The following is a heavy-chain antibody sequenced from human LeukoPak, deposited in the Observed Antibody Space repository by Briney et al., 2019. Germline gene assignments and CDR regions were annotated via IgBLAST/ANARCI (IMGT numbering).Heavy chain of an antibody. CDR2: MNPNSGNT. Sequence: ASVKVSCKASGYTFTSYDINWVRQATGQGLEWMGWMNPNSGNTGYAQKFQGRVTMTRNTSISTAYMELSSLRAEDTAVYYCAKDFVRVRRIQLLRNYYGMDVWGQGTTVTVSS. J-gene: IGHJ6*02. CDR1: GYTFTSYD. D-gene: IGHD5-18*01. CDR3: AKDFVRVRRIQLLRNYYGMDV. V-gene: IGHV1-8*01.